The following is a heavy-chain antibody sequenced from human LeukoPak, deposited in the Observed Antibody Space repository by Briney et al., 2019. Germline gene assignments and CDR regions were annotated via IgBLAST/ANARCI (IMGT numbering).Heavy chain of an antibody. CDR1: GASIDRSTYY. D-gene: IGHD6-25*01. CDR3: ARIAAPGLA. J-gene: IGHJ5*02. V-gene: IGHV4-39*01. Sequence: PSETLSLTCSVSGASIDRSTYYWGWIRQPPGKGLEWIGSVYYSGSTYCNSALKSRVTISVDTSKNQFSLKLYSVTAADTSVYFCARIAAPGLAWGQGTLVTVSS. CDR2: VYYSGST.